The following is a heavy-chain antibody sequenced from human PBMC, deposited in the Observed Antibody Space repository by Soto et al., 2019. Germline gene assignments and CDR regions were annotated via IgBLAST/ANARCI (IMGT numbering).Heavy chain of an antibody. Sequence: LVLLSLSCSVAGGSSGGCYRSRIRKPPGKGLEWIGYISYSQSTNYNPPLKSRVTISVDTSKNPFSLKLSSVTAADPAVYYCARLLLAARGGYCSDYWGQGTLVTVSS. J-gene: IGHJ4*02. D-gene: IGHD6-6*01. CDR3: ARLLLAARGGYCSDY. CDR2: ISYSQST. V-gene: IGHV4-59*08. CDR1: GGSSGGCY.